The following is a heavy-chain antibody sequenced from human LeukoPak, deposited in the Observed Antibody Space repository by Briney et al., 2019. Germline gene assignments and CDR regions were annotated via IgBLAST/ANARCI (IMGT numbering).Heavy chain of an antibody. CDR2: IYTSGST. CDR3: ARKRMDTAMVYYYYYMDV. D-gene: IGHD5-18*01. J-gene: IGHJ6*03. V-gene: IGHV4-4*09. Sequence: PSETLSLTCTASGGSISSYYWSWIRQPPGKGLEWIGYIYTSGSTNYNPSLKSRVTISVDTSKNQFSLKLSSVTAADTAVYYCARKRMDTAMVYYYYYMDVWGKGTTVTVSS. CDR1: GGSISSYY.